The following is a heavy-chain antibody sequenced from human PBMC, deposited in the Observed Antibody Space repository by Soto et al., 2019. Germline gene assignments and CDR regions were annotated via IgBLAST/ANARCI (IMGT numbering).Heavy chain of an antibody. CDR3: ARKVPAAIGNNWFDP. J-gene: IGHJ5*02. CDR1: GGSFSGYY. CDR2: INHSGST. D-gene: IGHD2-2*01. V-gene: IGHV4-34*01. Sequence: QVQLQQWGAGLLKPSETLSLTCAVYGGSFSGYYWSWIRQPPGKGLEWIGEINHSGSTSYNPSLKSRVTISVDTSKNQFSLKLSSVTAADTAVYYCARKVPAAIGNNWFDPWGQGTLVTVSS.